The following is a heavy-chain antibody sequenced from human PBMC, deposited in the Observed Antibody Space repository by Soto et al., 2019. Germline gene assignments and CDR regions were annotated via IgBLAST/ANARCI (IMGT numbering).Heavy chain of an antibody. CDR2: FYATGTT. CDR3: VREGSKTLLNWFDP. CDR1: GGSISKFY. V-gene: IGHV4-4*07. J-gene: IGHJ5*02. Sequence: QVQLQESGPGLVKPSETLSLSCIVSGGSISKFYWSWIRKTAGKGLEWMGRFYATGTTDYNPSLRSRITMSVDISRKTFYPRVPSVTAADTGVYYCVREGSKTLLNWFDPWGQGKLVTVSS.